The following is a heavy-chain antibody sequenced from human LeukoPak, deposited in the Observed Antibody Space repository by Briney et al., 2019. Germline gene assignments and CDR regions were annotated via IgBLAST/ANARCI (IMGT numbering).Heavy chain of an antibody. CDR1: GGSFSGYY. Sequence: SETLSLTCAVYGGSFSGYYWSWIRQPPGKGLEWIGEINHSGSTNYNPSLKSRVTISVDTSKNQFSLKLSSVTAADTAVYYCARRAHYDFWSGYYKGYYYYMDVWGKGTTVTVSS. V-gene: IGHV4-34*01. J-gene: IGHJ6*03. D-gene: IGHD3-3*01. CDR3: ARRAHYDFWSGYYKGYYYYMDV. CDR2: INHSGST.